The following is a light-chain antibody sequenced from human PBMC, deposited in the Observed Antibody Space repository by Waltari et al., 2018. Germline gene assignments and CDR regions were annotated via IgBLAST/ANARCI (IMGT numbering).Light chain of an antibody. CDR3: QHYVNLPVT. CDR2: AAS. J-gene: IGKJ1*01. CDR1: QSVSRV. Sequence: EIVLTQSPGTLSLSPGERATLSCRASQSVSRVLAGYQQKPGQAPRLLIYAASTRATGVPARFSGSGSGTDFSLTISRLDPEDFAVYYCQHYVNLPVTFGQGTKVEI. V-gene: IGKV3-20*01.